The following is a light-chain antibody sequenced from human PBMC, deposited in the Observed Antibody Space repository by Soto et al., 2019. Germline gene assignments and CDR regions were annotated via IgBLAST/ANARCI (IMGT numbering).Light chain of an antibody. V-gene: IGKV3D-15*01. CDR3: QQHNQWPIT. Sequence: EIVLTHSPGTLSLSPCERATLSFRVSQSVSSTYLIWYQQKPGQAPRLLIYYISTRATGIPARFSGSGSGTEFTLTINSLQSEDSAVYYCQQHNQWPITFGQGTRLEIK. CDR1: QSVSSTY. CDR2: YIS. J-gene: IGKJ5*01.